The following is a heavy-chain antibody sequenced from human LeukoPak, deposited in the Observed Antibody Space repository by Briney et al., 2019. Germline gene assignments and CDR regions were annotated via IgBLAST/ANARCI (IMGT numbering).Heavy chain of an antibody. J-gene: IGHJ3*02. CDR1: GFTFNTYT. CDR2: ISGSSGII. V-gene: IGHV3-48*02. CDR3: ARKWQTEDAFDI. Sequence: GGSLRLSCAASGFTFNTYTMNWVRQAPGKGLEWVSYISGSSGIIDYADSVRGRFTISRDNAKNSLYLQMNSLRDEDTAVYYCARKWQTEDAFDIWGQGTMVTVSS. D-gene: IGHD1-14*01.